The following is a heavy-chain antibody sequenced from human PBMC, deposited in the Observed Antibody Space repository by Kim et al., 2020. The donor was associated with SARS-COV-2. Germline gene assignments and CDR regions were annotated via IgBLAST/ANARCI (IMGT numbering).Heavy chain of an antibody. V-gene: IGHV4-39*01. Sequence: SETLSLTCTVSGGSISSSSYYWGWIHQPPGKGLEWIGSIYYSGSTYYNPSLKSRVTISVDTSKNQFSLKLSPVTAADTAVYYCARHGATNYAFDIWGQGTMVTVSS. J-gene: IGHJ3*02. CDR1: GGSISSSSYY. D-gene: IGHD1-26*01. CDR3: ARHGATNYAFDI. CDR2: IYYSGST.